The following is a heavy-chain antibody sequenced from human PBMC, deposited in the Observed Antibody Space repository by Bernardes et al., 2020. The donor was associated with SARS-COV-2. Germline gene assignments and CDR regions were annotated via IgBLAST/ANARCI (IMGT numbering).Heavy chain of an antibody. CDR2: ISSSGSTI. Sequence: GGSLRLSCAASGFTFSDYYMSWIRQAPGKGLEWVSYISSSGSTIYYADSVKGRFTISRDNAKNSLYLQMNSLRAEDTAVYYCARDRGYCSSTSCLYNWFDPWGQGTLVTVSS. V-gene: IGHV3-11*01. D-gene: IGHD2-2*01. J-gene: IGHJ5*02. CDR1: GFTFSDYY. CDR3: ARDRGYCSSTSCLYNWFDP.